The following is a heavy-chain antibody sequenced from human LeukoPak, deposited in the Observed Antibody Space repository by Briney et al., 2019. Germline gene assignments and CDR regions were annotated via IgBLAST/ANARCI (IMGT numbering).Heavy chain of an antibody. D-gene: IGHD3-10*01. V-gene: IGHV1-46*01. Sequence: ASVKDSCKACGYTFIRYYMHGVRQAPGQGLEWMGITNPRGGRTSYAQKCQGRVTMTRDTSTSTVYMELSSLRSEDTAVYYCARAYGSGSYTLLFFDYWGQGALVTVSS. CDR1: GYTFIRYY. CDR3: ARAYGSGSYTLLFFDY. CDR2: TNPRGGRT. J-gene: IGHJ4*02.